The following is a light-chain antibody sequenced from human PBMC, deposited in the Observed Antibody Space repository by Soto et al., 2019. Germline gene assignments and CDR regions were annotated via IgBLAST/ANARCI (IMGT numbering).Light chain of an antibody. J-gene: IGKJ4*01. V-gene: IGKV1-39*01. CDR2: TAS. CDR1: QSIARH. CDR3: QQSHSAPLT. Sequence: DIPMIQSPSSLSASVGDRVTIYCRASQSIARHLNWYQQKPGATPKLQIYTASTLQSDVPSRFSASGSERDFTITISDLQPGDFAIYYCQQSHSAPLTFGGGAKLEIK.